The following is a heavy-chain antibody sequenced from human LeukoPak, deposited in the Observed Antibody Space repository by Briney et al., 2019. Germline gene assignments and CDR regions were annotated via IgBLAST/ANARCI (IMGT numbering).Heavy chain of an antibody. CDR2: VYYTGTT. CDR1: GGSISNYY. CDR3: AREERADYDFWSGYADNWYFDF. Sequence: PSETLSLTCSVSGGSISNYYWSWIRQPPGKGLEWIGQVYYTGTTNYNPSLQSRVTISVDTSKNQLSLKLTPVTAADTAVYYCAREERADYDFWSGYADNWYFDFWGRGTLVTVSS. J-gene: IGHJ2*01. D-gene: IGHD3-3*01. V-gene: IGHV4-59*12.